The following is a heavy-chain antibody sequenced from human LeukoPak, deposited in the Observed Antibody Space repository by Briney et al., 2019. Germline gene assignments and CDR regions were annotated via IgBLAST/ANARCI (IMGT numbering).Heavy chain of an antibody. Sequence: PGGSLRLSCAASGFTFSNAWMSWVRQAPGKGLEWVGRIKSKTDGGTTDYAAPVKGRFTISRDDSKNTLYLQMNSLKTEDTAVYYCTTILTFQDYTFDYWGQGTLVTVSS. D-gene: IGHD4-11*01. J-gene: IGHJ4*02. CDR3: TTILTFQDYTFDY. CDR2: IKSKTDGGTT. V-gene: IGHV3-15*01. CDR1: GFTFSNAW.